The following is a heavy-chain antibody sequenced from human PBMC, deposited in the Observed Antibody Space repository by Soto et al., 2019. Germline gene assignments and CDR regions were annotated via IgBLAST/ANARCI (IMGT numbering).Heavy chain of an antibody. V-gene: IGHV3-74*01. CDR3: ARDSDGYSYGDYYYYGMDV. D-gene: IGHD5-18*01. J-gene: IGHJ6*02. CDR2: INSDGSST. CDR1: GFTFSSYW. Sequence: PGGSLRLSCAASGFTFSSYWMHWVRQAPGKGLVWVSRINSDGSSTSYADSVKGRFTISRDNAKNTLYLQMNSLRAEDTAVYYCARDSDGYSYGDYYYYGMDVWGQGTTVTVSS.